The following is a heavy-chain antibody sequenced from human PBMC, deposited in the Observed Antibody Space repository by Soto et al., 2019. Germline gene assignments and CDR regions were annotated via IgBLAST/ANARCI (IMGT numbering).Heavy chain of an antibody. Sequence: EVQMVESGGGLVQPGGSLRLSCAASGFTFTNWWMSWVRQAPGKGLEWVANINQYGSERNYVDSVMGRFTISRDNAKNSLYLQMNSLRGEDTAVYYCASRSIRGQGTLVTVSS. J-gene: IGHJ4*02. CDR3: ASRSI. V-gene: IGHV3-7*01. CDR1: GFTFTNWW. CDR2: INQYGSER.